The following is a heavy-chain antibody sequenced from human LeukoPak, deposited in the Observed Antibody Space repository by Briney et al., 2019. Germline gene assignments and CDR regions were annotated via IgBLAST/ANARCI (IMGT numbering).Heavy chain of an antibody. D-gene: IGHD6-13*01. CDR1: GFTFSSYA. Sequence: GGSLRLSCAASGFTFSSYAMHWVRQAPGKGLEWVAVISYDGSNKCYADSVKGRFTISRDNSKNTLYLQMNSLRAEDTAVYYCVKDSTSSWFGGDSEWGQGTLVTVSS. CDR3: VKDSTSSWFGGDSE. V-gene: IGHV3-30-3*01. CDR2: ISYDGSNK. J-gene: IGHJ4*02.